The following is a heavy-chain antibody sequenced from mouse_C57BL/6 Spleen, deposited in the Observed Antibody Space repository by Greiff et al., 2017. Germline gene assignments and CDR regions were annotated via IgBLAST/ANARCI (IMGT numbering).Heavy chain of an antibody. CDR1: GYTFTDYY. D-gene: IGHD3-2*02. CDR2: INPYNGGT. CDR3: ARQLRLPDYYAMDY. Sequence: EVKLMESGPVLVKPGASVKMSCKASGYTFTDYYMNWVKQSHGKSLEWIGVINPYNGGTSYNQKFKGKATLTVDKSSSTAYMELNSLTSEDSAVYYCARQLRLPDYYAMDYWGQGTSVTVSS. J-gene: IGHJ4*01. V-gene: IGHV1-19*01.